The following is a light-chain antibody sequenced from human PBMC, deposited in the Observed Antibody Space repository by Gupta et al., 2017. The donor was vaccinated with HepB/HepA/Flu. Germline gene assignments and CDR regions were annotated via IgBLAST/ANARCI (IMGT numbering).Light chain of an antibody. CDR1: QSVSSSY. CDR2: DAS. V-gene: IGKV3D-20*01. Sequence: EIVLTQSPAPLSLSPGESAPLSCGASQSVSSSYLAWYQQKPGRAPRLLIYDASSRATGIPDRFSGSGSGTDFTLTISRLEPEDFAVYYCQQYGASRYTFGQGTKLEIK. J-gene: IGKJ2*01. CDR3: QQYGASRYT.